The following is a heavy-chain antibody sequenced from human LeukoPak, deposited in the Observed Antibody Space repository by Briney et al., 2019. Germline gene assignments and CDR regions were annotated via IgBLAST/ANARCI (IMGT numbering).Heavy chain of an antibody. CDR3: ARLTYYYDSSGYYYQSRRYYFDY. Sequence: GESLKISCKGSGYSFTSYWIGWVRQMPGKGLEWMGIIYPGDSDTRYSPSFQGQVTISADKSISTAYLQWSSLKASDIAMYYCARLTYYYDSSGYYYQSRRYYFDYWGQGTLVTVSS. D-gene: IGHD3-22*01. J-gene: IGHJ4*02. V-gene: IGHV5-51*01. CDR1: GYSFTSYW. CDR2: IYPGDSDT.